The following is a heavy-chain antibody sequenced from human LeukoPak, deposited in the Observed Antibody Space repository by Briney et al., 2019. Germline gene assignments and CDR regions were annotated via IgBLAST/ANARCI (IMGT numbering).Heavy chain of an antibody. CDR1: GGSISSGSYY. CDR2: INHSGST. D-gene: IGHD3-16*01. CDR3: ARGRRGSLRRFDY. Sequence: PSETLSLTCTVSGGSISSGSYYWGWIRQPPGKGLEWIGEINHSGSTNYNPSLKSRVTISVDTSKNQFSQKLSSVTAADTAVYYCARGRRGSLRRFDYWGQGTLVTVSS. V-gene: IGHV4-39*07. J-gene: IGHJ4*02.